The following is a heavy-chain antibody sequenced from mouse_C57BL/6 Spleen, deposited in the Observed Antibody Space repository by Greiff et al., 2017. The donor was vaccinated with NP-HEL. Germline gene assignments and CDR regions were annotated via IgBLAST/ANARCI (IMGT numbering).Heavy chain of an antibody. V-gene: IGHV14-3*01. CDR2: IDPANGNT. CDR1: GFNINNSY. Sequence: VQLQQSVAELVRPGASVKLSCTASGFNINNSYMHWVKQRPEQGLEWIGRIDPANGNTNYAPNFQGKATITADTSSNTDYLQLSSVTSEDTAIDYRARWGDSKCYFDDGGKGTTLTVSS. J-gene: IGHJ2*01. D-gene: IGHD2-5*01. CDR3: ARWGDSKCYFDD.